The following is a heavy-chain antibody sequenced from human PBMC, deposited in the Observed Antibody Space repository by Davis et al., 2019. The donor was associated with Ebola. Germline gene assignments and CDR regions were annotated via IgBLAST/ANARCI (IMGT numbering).Heavy chain of an antibody. J-gene: IGHJ4*02. CDR2: ISGSGGST. CDR3: AKDLTTVTLLGFYFDY. Sequence: PGGSLRLSCAASGFTFSSYSMNWVRQAPGKGLEWVSAISGSGGSTYYADSVKGRFTISRDNSKNTLYLQMNSLRAEDTAVYYCAKDLTTVTLLGFYFDYWGQGTLVTVSS. V-gene: IGHV3-23*01. D-gene: IGHD4-17*01. CDR1: GFTFSSYS.